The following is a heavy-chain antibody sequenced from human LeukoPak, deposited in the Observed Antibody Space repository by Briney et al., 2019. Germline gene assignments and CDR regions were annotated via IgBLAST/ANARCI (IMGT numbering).Heavy chain of an antibody. J-gene: IGHJ3*02. D-gene: IGHD3-10*01. CDR1: GYTFTSYG. V-gene: IGHV1-18*01. CDR3: ATRGGANAPVDAFDI. Sequence: EASVKVSCKASGYTFTSYGISWVRQAPGQGLEWMGWISAYNGNTNYAQKLQGRVTMTTDTSTSTAYMELRGLRSDDTAVYYCATRGGANAPVDAFDIWGQGTMVTVSS. CDR2: ISAYNGNT.